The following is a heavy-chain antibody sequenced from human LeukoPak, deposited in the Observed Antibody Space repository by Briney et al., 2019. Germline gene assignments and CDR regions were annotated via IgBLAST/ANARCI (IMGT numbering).Heavy chain of an antibody. D-gene: IGHD6-13*01. CDR2: IIPNSGDT. CDR1: GYSFTDYY. V-gene: IGHV1-2*02. Sequence: ASAKVSCKASGYSFTDYYMHWVRQAPGQGLEYMGWIIPNSGDTRYAQKFQGRVTMTRDTYISTGYMELSSLRSDDTAVYYCAKDRIATTGSSWYFDLWGRGTLVTVSS. J-gene: IGHJ2*01. CDR3: AKDRIATTGSSWYFDL.